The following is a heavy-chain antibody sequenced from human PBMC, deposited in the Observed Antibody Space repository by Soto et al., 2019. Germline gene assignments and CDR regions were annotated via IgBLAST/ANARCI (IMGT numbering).Heavy chain of an antibody. J-gene: IGHJ4*02. V-gene: IGHV4-59*08. CDR2: IYYAGTT. CDR1: GGSLNNYY. CDR3: ARLGGYYQALAS. D-gene: IGHD3-22*01. Sequence: PSETLSLTCTVSGGSLNNYYWSWTRQPPGKGLEWIGYIYYAGTTSYNPSLKSRVTISADTSNNQFSPKLNSVTAADTALYYCARLGGYYQALASWGQGTLVTVSS.